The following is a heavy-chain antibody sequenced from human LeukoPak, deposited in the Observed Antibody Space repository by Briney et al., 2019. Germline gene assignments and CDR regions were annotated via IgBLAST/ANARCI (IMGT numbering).Heavy chain of an antibody. V-gene: IGHV4-34*01. D-gene: IGHD6-19*01. Sequence: SETLSLTCAVYGGSFSGYYWSWIRQPPGKGLEWIGEINHSGSTNYNPSLKSRVTISVDTSKNQFSLKLSSVTAADTAVYYCARVYSSGWYIGDWGQGTLVTVSS. CDR2: INHSGST. CDR3: ARVYSSGWYIGD. CDR1: GGSFSGYY. J-gene: IGHJ4*02.